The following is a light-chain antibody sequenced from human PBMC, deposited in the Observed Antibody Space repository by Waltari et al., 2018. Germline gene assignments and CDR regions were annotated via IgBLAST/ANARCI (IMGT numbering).Light chain of an antibody. V-gene: IGKV4-1*01. CDR2: WAS. CDR3: QQYYSTPIT. Sequence: DIVMTQSPDSLAVSLGERATINCKSSQSVLYSSNNKNYLAWYQQKPVQPPKLLIYWASTRESGVPDRFSGSGSGTDFTFTISSLQAEDVAVYYCQQYYSTPITFGPGTKVDIK. CDR1: QSVLYSSNNKNY. J-gene: IGKJ3*01.